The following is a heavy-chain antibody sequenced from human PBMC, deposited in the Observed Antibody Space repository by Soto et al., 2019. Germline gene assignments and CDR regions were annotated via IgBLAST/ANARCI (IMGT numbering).Heavy chain of an antibody. Sequence: QVHLVQSGAEVKSPGASVKISCKTSGYTFTNYGITWVRQAPGQGLEWVGWVNGDSGNTNYAPKMEGRVTMTPDASTSTADMELRRLRSDDTGVYYCSRGSGLNDGSDLWGQGTVVTV. V-gene: IGHV1-18*01. CDR1: GYTFTNYG. J-gene: IGHJ3*01. CDR2: VNGDSGNT. CDR3: SRGSGLNDGSDL.